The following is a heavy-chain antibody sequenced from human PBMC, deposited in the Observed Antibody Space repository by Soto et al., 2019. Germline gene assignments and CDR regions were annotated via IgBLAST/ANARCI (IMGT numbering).Heavy chain of an antibody. D-gene: IGHD2-21*01. V-gene: IGHV1-18*01. CDR3: ARGIRNYYGADV. J-gene: IGHJ6*02. CDR2: ISAYNGNT. CDR1: GYTFTNYG. Sequence: ASVKVSCKASGYTFTNYGITWVRQAPGQGLEWMGWISAYNGNTHYTQRLQGRVTMTTDTSTGTAYMELRGLRAEDTGMYYCARGIRNYYGADVWGQGTTVTVSS.